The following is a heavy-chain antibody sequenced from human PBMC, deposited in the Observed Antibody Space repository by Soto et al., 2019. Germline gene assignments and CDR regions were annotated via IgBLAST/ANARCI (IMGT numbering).Heavy chain of an antibody. CDR1: GGTFSSYA. D-gene: IGHD3-3*01. CDR2: IIPIFGTA. J-gene: IGHJ6*02. V-gene: IGHV1-69*06. Sequence: ASVKVSCKASGGTFSSYAISWVRQAPGQGLEWMGGIIPIFGTANYAQKFQGRVTITADKSTSTAYMELSSLRSEDTAVYYCAADYDFWSGAGDYYYYGMDVWGQGTTVTVSS. CDR3: AADYDFWSGAGDYYYYGMDV.